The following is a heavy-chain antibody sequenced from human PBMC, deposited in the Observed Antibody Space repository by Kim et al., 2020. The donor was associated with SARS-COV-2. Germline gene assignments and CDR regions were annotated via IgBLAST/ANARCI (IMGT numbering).Heavy chain of an antibody. CDR2: IRGDASEK. D-gene: IGHD2-21*02. CDR1: GFTFSNYW. V-gene: IGHV3-7*01. CDR3: ARLKYC. Sequence: GGSLRLSCIASGFTFSNYWMDWVRQTPGKGLEWVANIRGDASEKNDVDSVKGRFTNSRDNGKNSLYLQMNSLRAEETVVYYCARLKYCGGQGILVTVSS. J-gene: IGHJ4*02.